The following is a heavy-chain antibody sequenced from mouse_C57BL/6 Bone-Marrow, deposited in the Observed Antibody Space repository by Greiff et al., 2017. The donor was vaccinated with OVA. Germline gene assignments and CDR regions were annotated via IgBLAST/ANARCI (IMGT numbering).Heavy chain of an antibody. V-gene: IGHV1-81*01. J-gene: IGHJ3*01. CDR1: GYTFTSYG. Sequence: VNVVESGAELARPGASVKLSCKASGYTFTSYGISWVKQRTGQGLEWIGEIYPRSGNTYYNEKFKGKATLTADKSSSTAYMELRSLTSEDSAVYFCARVGYFLAYWGQGTLVTVSA. CDR3: ARVGYFLAY. CDR2: IYPRSGNT. D-gene: IGHD2-14*01.